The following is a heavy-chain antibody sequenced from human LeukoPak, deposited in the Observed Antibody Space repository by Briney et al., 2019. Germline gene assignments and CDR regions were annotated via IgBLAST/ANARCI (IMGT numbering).Heavy chain of an antibody. CDR3: ARGYGSGIYGWFDP. CDR1: GGSISGYY. CDR2: ISYSGNT. Sequence: SETLSLTCIVSGGSISGYYGIWIRQPPGKGLEWIGHISYSGNTNYNTSLKSGVTISVDTSRNQFSLELSSVTAADTAVYYCARGYGSGIYGWFDPWGQGTLVAVSS. D-gene: IGHD3-10*01. J-gene: IGHJ5*02. V-gene: IGHV4-59*01.